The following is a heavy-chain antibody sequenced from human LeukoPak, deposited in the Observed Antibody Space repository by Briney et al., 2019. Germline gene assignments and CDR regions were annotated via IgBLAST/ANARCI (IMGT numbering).Heavy chain of an antibody. CDR3: ARETTLTGYSSGLGFNY. J-gene: IGHJ4*02. CDR2: ISYDGSNK. D-gene: IGHD6-19*01. Sequence: GRSLRLSCAASGFAFSSYAMHWVRQAPGKGLEWVVVISYDGSNKYYADSVKGRFTISRDNSKNTLYLQMNSLRAEDTAVYYCARETTLTGYSSGLGFNYWGQGTLVTVSS. CDR1: GFAFSSYA. V-gene: IGHV3-30-3*01.